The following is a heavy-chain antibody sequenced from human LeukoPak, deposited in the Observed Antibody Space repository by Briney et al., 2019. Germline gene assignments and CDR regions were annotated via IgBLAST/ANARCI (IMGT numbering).Heavy chain of an antibody. V-gene: IGHV5-10-1*01. CDR2: IDPSDSYT. D-gene: IGHD3-9*01. CDR3: ARHLLRYFDWFHYGMDV. Sequence: GESLKISCKGSGYIFTSYWISWVRQMPGKGLEWMGRIDPSDSYTNYSPSFQGHVTISADKSISTAYLQWSSLKASDTAMYYCARHLLRYFDWFHYGMDVWGKGTAVTVSS. CDR1: GYIFTSYW. J-gene: IGHJ6*04.